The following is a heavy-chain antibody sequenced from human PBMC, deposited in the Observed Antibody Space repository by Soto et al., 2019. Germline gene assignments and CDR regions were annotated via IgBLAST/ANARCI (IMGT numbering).Heavy chain of an antibody. J-gene: IGHJ4*02. V-gene: IGHV3-74*01. D-gene: IGHD3-16*02. Sequence: GGSLRLACAASGYTFSGYGMHWVRQAPGKGLVWVSRINSDGSSTSYADSVKGRFTISRDNAKNTLYLQMNSLRAEDTAVYYCARDDYIWGSYRYIPYYFDYWGQGTLVTVSS. CDR3: ARDDYIWGSYRYIPYYFDY. CDR1: GYTFSGYG. CDR2: INSDGSST.